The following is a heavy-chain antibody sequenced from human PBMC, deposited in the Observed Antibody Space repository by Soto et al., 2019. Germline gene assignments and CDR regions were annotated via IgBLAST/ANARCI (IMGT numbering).Heavy chain of an antibody. D-gene: IGHD2-8*01. CDR1: GYRFSSYW. CDR3: ARQGSNGAYYYYGMDV. CDR2: IYPGDSDT. V-gene: IGHV5-51*01. Sequence: GESLKISCKGSGYRFSSYWIAWVRQMPGKGLEWMGIIYPGDSDTIYSPSIQGQVTFSADKSTSTAYLQWSSLKASDSAMYYCARQGSNGAYYYYGMDVWGQGTTVTVSS. J-gene: IGHJ6*02.